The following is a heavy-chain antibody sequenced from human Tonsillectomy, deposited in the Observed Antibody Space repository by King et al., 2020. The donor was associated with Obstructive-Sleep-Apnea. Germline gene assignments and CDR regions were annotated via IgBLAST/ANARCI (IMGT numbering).Heavy chain of an antibody. D-gene: IGHD6-19*01. J-gene: IGHJ4*02. CDR3: ARESGDWLVDS. CDR1: GFTFTDYDYY. CDR2: ISSTGTYI. Sequence: VQLVESGGGVVKPGGSLRLSCAASGFTFTDYDYYMSWIRQAPGKGLCWVAYISSTGTYIKYADSLKGRFTISRDNAANSVYLQMNSLRAEDTALYFCARESGDWLVDSWGQGTLVIVSS. V-gene: IGHV3-11*06.